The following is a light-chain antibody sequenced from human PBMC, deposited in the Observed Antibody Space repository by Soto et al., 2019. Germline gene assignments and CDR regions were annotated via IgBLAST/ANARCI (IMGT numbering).Light chain of an antibody. Sequence: QSVLTQPASVSGSPGQSITISCTGTSSDVGGYKFVSWYQQHPGKAPKLMIYEVSNRPSGVSNRCSGSKSGNTASLTISGLQAQDKADYYWSSYTTSSTRVFGGGTQLTVL. CDR1: SSDVGGYKF. V-gene: IGLV2-14*01. CDR2: EVS. CDR3: SSYTTSSTRV. J-gene: IGLJ3*02.